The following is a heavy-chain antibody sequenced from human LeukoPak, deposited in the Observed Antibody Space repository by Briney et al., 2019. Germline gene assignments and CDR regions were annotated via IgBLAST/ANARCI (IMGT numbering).Heavy chain of an antibody. V-gene: IGHV4-59*01. CDR3: ASLPGYYGSGSFSDFDY. CDR1: GGSISSYY. D-gene: IGHD3-10*01. J-gene: IGHJ4*02. Sequence: SETLSLTCTVSGGSISSYYWSWIRQSPGKGLEWIGYTYYSGSTNYNPSLKSRVTISVDTSKNQFSLKLSSVTAADTAVYYCASLPGYYGSGSFSDFDYWGQGTPVTVSS. CDR2: TYYSGST.